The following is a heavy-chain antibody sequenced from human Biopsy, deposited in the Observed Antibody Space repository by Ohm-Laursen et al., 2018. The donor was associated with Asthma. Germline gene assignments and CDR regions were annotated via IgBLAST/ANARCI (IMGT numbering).Heavy chain of an antibody. CDR3: VRHQYSSSWSTFDY. CDR1: GGSITSSSYY. D-gene: IGHD3-22*01. J-gene: IGHJ4*02. CDR2: MYQSGSP. Sequence: SETLSLTCPVSGGSITSSSYYWGRLRQPPGKGMEWIGSMYQSGSPSYHPSLKSRPTISVDTSKNHLSQKMTSVTAADTAVYFCVRHQYSSSWSTFDYWGQGALVTVSS. V-gene: IGHV4-39*01.